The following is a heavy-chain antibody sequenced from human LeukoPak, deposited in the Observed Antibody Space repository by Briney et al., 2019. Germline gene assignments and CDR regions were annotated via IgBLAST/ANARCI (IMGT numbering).Heavy chain of an antibody. V-gene: IGHV3-49*04. J-gene: IGHJ4*02. Sequence: PGGSLRLSCTGSGLTFGDYAMSWVRKSPGKGLEWVGFIRSKAYGGTTEYAASVKGRFTISRDDSKSIAYLQMNSLKTEDTAVYYCTRSTPYYYDSSGYYQNFVYWGQGTLVTVSS. CDR1: GLTFGDYA. D-gene: IGHD3-22*01. CDR2: IRSKAYGGTT. CDR3: TRSTPYYYDSSGYYQNFVY.